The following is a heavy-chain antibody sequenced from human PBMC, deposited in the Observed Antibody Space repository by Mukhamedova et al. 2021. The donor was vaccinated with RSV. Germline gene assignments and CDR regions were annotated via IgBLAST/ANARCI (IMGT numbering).Heavy chain of an antibody. V-gene: IGHV3-9*01. CDR3: ARDRGPNMVRGPMDY. CDR2: INWNSGGK. D-gene: IGHD3-10*01. J-gene: IGHJ4*02. Sequence: GKGLEWVSGINWNSGGKDYADSVKGRFTISRDNAKNSIYLQMNSLRLEDTGLYFCARDRGPNMVRGPMDYWGTGSLVTVS.